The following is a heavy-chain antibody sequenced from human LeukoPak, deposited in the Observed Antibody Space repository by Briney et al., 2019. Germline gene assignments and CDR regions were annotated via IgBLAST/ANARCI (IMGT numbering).Heavy chain of an antibody. CDR2: ISAYNGNT. V-gene: IGHV1-18*03. CDR3: ARALLEPPHAFDY. CDR1: GYTFTSYG. Sequence: GASVKVSCKASGYTFTSYGISWVRQAPGQGLEWMGWISAYNGNTNYAQKLQGRVTMTTDTSASTAYMELSSLRSEDMAVYYCARALLEPPHAFDYWGQGTLVTVSS. D-gene: IGHD1-1*01. J-gene: IGHJ4*02.